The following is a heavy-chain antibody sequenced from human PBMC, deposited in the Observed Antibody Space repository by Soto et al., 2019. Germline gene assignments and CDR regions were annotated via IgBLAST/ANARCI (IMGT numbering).Heavy chain of an antibody. CDR1: GLTFTRAW. CDR2: IKSKIDGGTT. J-gene: IGHJ4*01. V-gene: IGHV3-15*07. CDR3: TTDSHLTATLVRFDN. Sequence: PWGSLRLSCAASGLTFTRAWINWFFQAPGKGLEWVGRIKSKIDGGTTDFAAPVKGRFAISRDDSRDIVYLQMDNLKIEDTAVYYCTTDSHLTATLVRFDNRGLGTLVTV. D-gene: IGHD2-21*02.